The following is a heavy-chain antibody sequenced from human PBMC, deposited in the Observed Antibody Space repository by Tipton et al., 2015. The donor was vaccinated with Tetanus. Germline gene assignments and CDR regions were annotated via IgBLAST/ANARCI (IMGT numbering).Heavy chain of an antibody. CDR3: ARPSTTVTPRAFDV. J-gene: IGHJ3*01. Sequence: TLSLTCTVSGASITSSNYFWGWIRQPPGKGLEWSGHIFYTGSAHYNPSLESRVTISLDTSKTRFSLKLTSVTAADAAVYYCARPSTTVTPRAFDVWGQGTMVTVSS. V-gene: IGHV4-39*01. CDR2: IFYTGSA. CDR1: GASITSSNYF. D-gene: IGHD4-17*01.